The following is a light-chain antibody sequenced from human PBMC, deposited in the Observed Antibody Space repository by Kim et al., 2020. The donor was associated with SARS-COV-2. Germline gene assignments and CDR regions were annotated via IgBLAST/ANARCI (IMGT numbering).Light chain of an antibody. CDR1: QSFSNRF. J-gene: IGKJ4*01. V-gene: IGKV3-20*01. CDR2: GAS. Sequence: LSPGERATLSCRASQSFSNRFLAWYQQKPGQAPRLLIYGASSRATGIPDRFSGSGSGTDFTLTISRLEPEDFALYYCQQYDTLPLTFGGGTKLEIK. CDR3: QQYDTLPLT.